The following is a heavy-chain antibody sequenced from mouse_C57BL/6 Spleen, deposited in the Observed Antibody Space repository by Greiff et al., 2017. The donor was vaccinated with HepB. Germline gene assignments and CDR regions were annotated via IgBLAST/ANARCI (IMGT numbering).Heavy chain of an antibody. Sequence: QVQLKQSGAELVKPGASVKISCKASGYAFSSYWMNWVKQRPGKGLEWIGQIYPGDGDTNYNGKFKGKATLTADKSSSTAYMQLSSLTSEDSAVYFCARSSNYDAMDYWGQGTSVTVSS. V-gene: IGHV1-80*01. CDR1: GYAFSSYW. CDR2: IYPGDGDT. D-gene: IGHD2-5*01. CDR3: ARSSNYDAMDY. J-gene: IGHJ4*01.